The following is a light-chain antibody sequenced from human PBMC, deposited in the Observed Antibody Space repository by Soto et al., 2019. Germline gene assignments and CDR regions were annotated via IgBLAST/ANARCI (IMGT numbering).Light chain of an antibody. Sequence: DIQMTQSRSSLSASVGDIVTITCRSSQSISSYLNWYQQKPGKAPKLLIYAASSLQSGVPSRFSGSGSGTDFTLTISSLQPEDFATYYCQQTYTTPEITFGQGTRLEIK. J-gene: IGKJ5*01. V-gene: IGKV1-39*01. CDR1: QSISSY. CDR2: AAS. CDR3: QQTYTTPEIT.